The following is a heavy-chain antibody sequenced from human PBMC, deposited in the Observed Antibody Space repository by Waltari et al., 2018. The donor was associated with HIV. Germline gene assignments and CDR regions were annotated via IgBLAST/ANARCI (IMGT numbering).Heavy chain of an antibody. D-gene: IGHD3-10*01. CDR2: IKTKGDGGAT. V-gene: IGHV3-15*01. J-gene: IGHJ4*02. CDR1: GFALNRVW. Sequence: EVKVVESGGDLLKPGGCLRLSCDASGFALNRVWTSWVRQAPGKGLEWVGRIKTKGDGGATDYAAAVKGRFTISRDDSKNTVYLQMNSLKIEDTAVYYCTSEEDYGSGSHFDYWGQGTLVTVSS. CDR3: TSEEDYGSGSHFDY.